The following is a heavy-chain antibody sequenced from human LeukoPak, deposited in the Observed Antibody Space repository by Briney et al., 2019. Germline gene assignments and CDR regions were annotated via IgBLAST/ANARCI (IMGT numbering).Heavy chain of an antibody. J-gene: IGHJ3*02. CDR2: IISSSSYI. CDR1: GFTFSSYS. D-gene: IGHD3-10*01. Sequence: GSLRLSCAASGFTFSSYSMNWVRQAPGKGLQWVSSIISSSSYIYYADSVKGRFTISRDNAKNSLYLQMNSLRGEDTAVYYCARGDGATPPDAFDIWGQGTMVTVSP. CDR3: ARGDGATPPDAFDI. V-gene: IGHV3-21*01.